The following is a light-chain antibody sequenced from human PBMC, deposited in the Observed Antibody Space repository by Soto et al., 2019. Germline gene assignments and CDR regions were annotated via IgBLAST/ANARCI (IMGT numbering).Light chain of an antibody. CDR2: KAS. V-gene: IGKV1-5*03. Sequence: DIQMTQSPSTLSASVGDRVTITCRASQSISSWLAWYQQKPGKAPKLLIYKASSLESGVTSRFSGSGSGTEFTLTISSVQPDDFETYYCQQYNSYSRTFGQGTKVEIK. J-gene: IGKJ1*01. CDR1: QSISSW. CDR3: QQYNSYSRT.